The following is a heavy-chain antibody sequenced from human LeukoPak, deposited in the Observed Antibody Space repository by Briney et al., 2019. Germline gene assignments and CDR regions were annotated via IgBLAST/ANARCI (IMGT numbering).Heavy chain of an antibody. Sequence: SETLSLTCTVSGGSISSYYWSWVRQPPGKGLEWIGTISCGTTHDNPSLKSRVIISVDTSKNQFSLKLSSVTAADTAVYYCARGRYCSSTSCSYFDYWGQGTLVTVSS. CDR2: ISCGTT. CDR1: GGSISSYY. CDR3: ARGRYCSSTSCSYFDY. V-gene: IGHV4-59*12. D-gene: IGHD2-2*01. J-gene: IGHJ4*02.